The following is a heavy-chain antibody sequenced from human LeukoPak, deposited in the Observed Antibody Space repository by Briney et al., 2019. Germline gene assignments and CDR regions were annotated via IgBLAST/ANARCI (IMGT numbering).Heavy chain of an antibody. D-gene: IGHD3-10*01. Sequence: GGSLRLSCAASGFTFSSYAMSWVRQAPGKGLEWVSAISGSGGSTYYADSVKGRFTISRDNSKNTLYLQMNSLRAEDTAVYYCAKGFKAFAMVGGNPVDIWGQGTMVTVSS. CDR3: AKGFKAFAMVGGNPVDI. J-gene: IGHJ3*02. V-gene: IGHV3-23*01. CDR2: ISGSGGST. CDR1: GFTFSSYA.